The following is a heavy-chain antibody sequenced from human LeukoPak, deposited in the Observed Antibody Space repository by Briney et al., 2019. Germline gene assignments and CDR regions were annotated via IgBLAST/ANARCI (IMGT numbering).Heavy chain of an antibody. CDR1: GGSFSGYY. J-gene: IGHJ4*02. V-gene: IGHV4-34*01. CDR2: INHSGST. D-gene: IGHD3-9*01. Sequence: SETLSLTCAVYGGSFSGYYWSWIRQPPGKGLEWIGEINHSGSTNYNPSLKSRVTISLDTSKNQFSLRLSSVTAADTAVDYCAITLGNILTGYSLDYWGQGTLVTVSS. CDR3: AITLGNILTGYSLDY.